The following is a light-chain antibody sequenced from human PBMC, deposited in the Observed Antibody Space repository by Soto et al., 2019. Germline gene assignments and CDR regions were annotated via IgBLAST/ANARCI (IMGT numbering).Light chain of an antibody. V-gene: IGKV3-15*01. CDR1: QGVSSS. J-gene: IGKJ1*01. Sequence: EIVMTQSPATLSVSPGERATPSCRASQGVSSSLAWYQQKPGQAPRLLIYGASTRATAFPARFSGSGSGTEFTLTISSLQSEDVAVYYCQQYHNWPQTFGQGTKVEVK. CDR2: GAS. CDR3: QQYHNWPQT.